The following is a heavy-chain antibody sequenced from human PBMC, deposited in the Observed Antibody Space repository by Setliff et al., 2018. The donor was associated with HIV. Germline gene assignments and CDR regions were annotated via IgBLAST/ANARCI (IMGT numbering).Heavy chain of an antibody. Sequence: SETLSLTCTVSGGSMGTYYWSWIRQPPGKGLEWIGYIYTSGSTNYNPSLRSRVTISVDTSKNHFSLKVNSVTAADTAVYYCARGARLLAGYSDRWDYYYMAVWGRGTTVTVSS. CDR3: ARGARLLAGYSDRWDYYYMAV. D-gene: IGHD6-13*01. CDR2: IYTSGST. V-gene: IGHV4-4*08. J-gene: IGHJ6*03. CDR1: GGSMGTYY.